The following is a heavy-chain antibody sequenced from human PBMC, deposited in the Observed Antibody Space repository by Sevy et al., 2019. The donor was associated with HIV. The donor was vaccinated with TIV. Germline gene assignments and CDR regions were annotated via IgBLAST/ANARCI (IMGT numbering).Heavy chain of an antibody. D-gene: IGHD3-16*01. CDR3: ARAGGWGNINHSNQILDI. J-gene: IGHJ3*02. Sequence: GGSLRLSCAASEFIFTGYWMNWVRQAPGKGLEWVANIDQGGSDKRYGDSVRGRFTISRDNANNFLYLQMSSLRADDTAVYYCARAGGWGNINHSNQILDIWGHGTKVTVSS. CDR2: IDQGGSDK. V-gene: IGHV3-7*01. CDR1: EFIFTGYW.